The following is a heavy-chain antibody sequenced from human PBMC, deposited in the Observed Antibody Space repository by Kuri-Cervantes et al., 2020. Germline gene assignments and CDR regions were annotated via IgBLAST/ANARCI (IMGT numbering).Heavy chain of an antibody. CDR1: GFPFNAHG. Sequence: LSHTCAVSGFPFNAHGMSWARPVPGRGLEWVSATSGSCTTTTYANSVKGRFNISRNNSQNTLYLQMNSLRAEDTAGYYCARSVGTNQGKYFFDFWGQGTLVTVSS. CDR3: ARSVGTNQGKYFFDF. J-gene: IGHJ4*02. V-gene: IGHV3-23*01. CDR2: TSGSCTTT.